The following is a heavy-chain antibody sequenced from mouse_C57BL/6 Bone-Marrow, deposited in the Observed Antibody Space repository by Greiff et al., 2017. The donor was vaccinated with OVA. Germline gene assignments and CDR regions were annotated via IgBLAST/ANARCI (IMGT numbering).Heavy chain of an antibody. CDR3: ARPLRRRAYYAMDY. Sequence: QVQLQQPGAELVRPGSSVKLSCKASGYTFTSYWMDWVKQRPGQGLEWIGNIYPSDSETHYNQKFKDKATLTVDKSSSTAYMQLSSLTSEDSAVYYCARPLRRRAYYAMDYWGQGTSVTVSS. J-gene: IGHJ4*01. CDR1: GYTFTSYW. V-gene: IGHV1-61*01. CDR2: IYPSDSET. D-gene: IGHD1-2*01.